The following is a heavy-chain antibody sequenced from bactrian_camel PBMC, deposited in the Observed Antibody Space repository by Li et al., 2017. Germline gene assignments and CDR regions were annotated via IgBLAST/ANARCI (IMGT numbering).Heavy chain of an antibody. CDR1: GYTFSRTC. D-gene: IGHD6*01. CDR3: AAVAGPYIGACPSKYNY. J-gene: IGHJ4*01. Sequence: HVQLVESGGASVQAGGSLRLSCAASGYTFSRTCMAWFRQAPGKERERVAAIYSGTGDTFYADSVKGRFTITEDNAENTVYLQMNSLKPEDTAMYVCAAVAGPYIGACPSKYNYWGQGTQVTVS. V-gene: IGHV3S6*01. CDR2: IYSGTGDT.